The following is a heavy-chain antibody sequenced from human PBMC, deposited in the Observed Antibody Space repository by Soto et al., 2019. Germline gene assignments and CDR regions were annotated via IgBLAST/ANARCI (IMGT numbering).Heavy chain of an antibody. V-gene: IGHV1-46*03. J-gene: IGHJ3*02. Sequence: ASVKVSCKASGYTFTSYYMHWVRQAPGQGLEWMGIINPSGGSTSYAQKFQGRVTMTRDTSTSTVYMELSSLRSEDTAVYYCARIYGGKGGIGGAFDIWGRGTMVTVSS. CDR2: INPSGGST. D-gene: IGHD2-15*01. CDR1: GYTFTSYY. CDR3: ARIYGGKGGIGGAFDI.